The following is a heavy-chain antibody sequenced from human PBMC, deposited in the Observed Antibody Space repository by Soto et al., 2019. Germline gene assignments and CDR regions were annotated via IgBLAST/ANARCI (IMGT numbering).Heavy chain of an antibody. CDR1: GFTFSSYG. Sequence: GSLRLSCAASGFTFSSYGMHWVRQAPGKGLEWVAVISYDGSNKYYADSVKGRFTISRDNSKNTLYLQMNSLRAEDTAVYYCAKGGCSSTSCYQEDDYWGQGT. CDR2: ISYDGSNK. CDR3: AKGGCSSTSCYQEDDY. D-gene: IGHD2-2*01. J-gene: IGHJ4*02. V-gene: IGHV3-30*18.